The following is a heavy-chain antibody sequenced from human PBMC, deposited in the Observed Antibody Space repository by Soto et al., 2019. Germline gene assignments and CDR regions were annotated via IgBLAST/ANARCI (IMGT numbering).Heavy chain of an antibody. V-gene: IGHV4-34*01. D-gene: IGHD1-26*01. CDR3: ARRPPLQYSGSYYYFDY. J-gene: IGHJ4*02. CDR2: INHSGST. CDR1: GGSFSGYY. Sequence: QVQLQQWGAGLLKPSETLSLTCAVYGGSFSGYYWSWIRQPPGKGLEWIGEINHSGSTNYNPSLKSRVTIPVDTSKNQFSLKLSSVTAADTAVYYCARRPPLQYSGSYYYFDYWGQGTLVTVSS.